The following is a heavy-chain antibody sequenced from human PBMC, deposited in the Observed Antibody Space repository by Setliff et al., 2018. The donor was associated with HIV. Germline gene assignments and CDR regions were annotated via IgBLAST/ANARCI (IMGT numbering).Heavy chain of an antibody. V-gene: IGHV4-59*11. D-gene: IGHD6-13*01. Sequence: SETLSLTCTVSGGSISSHYWSWIRQPPGKGLEWIGYIYYSGSTNYNPSLKSRVTISVDTSKNQFSLKLSSVTAADTAVYYCARGFGSSWGGNYYYYYMDVWGKGTRSPSP. CDR2: IYYSGST. CDR1: GGSISSHY. J-gene: IGHJ6*03. CDR3: ARGFGSSWGGNYYYYYMDV.